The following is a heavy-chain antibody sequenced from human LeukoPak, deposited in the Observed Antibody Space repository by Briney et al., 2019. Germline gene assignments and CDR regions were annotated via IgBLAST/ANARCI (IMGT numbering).Heavy chain of an antibody. Sequence: GGSLGLSCAASGFTFSSYEMNWVRQAPGKGLEWVANIKQDGSEKYYVDSVKGRFTISRDNAKNSLYLQMNSLRAEDTAVYYCARGRREAADLFDYWGQGTLVTVSS. V-gene: IGHV3-7*01. J-gene: IGHJ4*02. CDR3: ARGRREAADLFDY. CDR1: GFTFSSYE. D-gene: IGHD6-13*01. CDR2: IKQDGSEK.